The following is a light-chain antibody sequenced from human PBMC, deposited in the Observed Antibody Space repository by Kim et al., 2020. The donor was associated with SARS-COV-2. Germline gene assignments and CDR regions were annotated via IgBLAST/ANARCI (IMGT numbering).Light chain of an antibody. CDR2: DVS. Sequence: QSVLTQPASVSGSPGQSITISCTGTSSDVGGYNYVSWYQQHPGKAPKLMIYDVSNRPSGVSNRFSGPKSGNTASLTISGLQAEDEADYYCSSYTSSSTWVFGGATKLTVL. CDR3: SSYTSSSTWV. V-gene: IGLV2-14*03. CDR1: SSDVGGYNY. J-gene: IGLJ3*02.